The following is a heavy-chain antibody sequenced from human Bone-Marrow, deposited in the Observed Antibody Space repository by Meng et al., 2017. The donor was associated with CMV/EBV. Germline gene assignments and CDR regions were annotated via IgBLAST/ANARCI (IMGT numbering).Heavy chain of an antibody. CDR2: IYYSGST. V-gene: IGHV4-39*07. D-gene: IGHD3-10*01. J-gene: IGHJ4*02. CDR3: AREGGLLWFGEPWGGPDY. Sequence: SETLSLTCTVPGGSISSSSYYWGWIRQPPGKGLEWIGSIYYSGSTYYNPSLKSRVTISVDTSKNQFSLKLSSVTAADTAVYYCAREGGLLWFGEPWGGPDYWGQGTLVTVSS. CDR1: GGSISSSSYY.